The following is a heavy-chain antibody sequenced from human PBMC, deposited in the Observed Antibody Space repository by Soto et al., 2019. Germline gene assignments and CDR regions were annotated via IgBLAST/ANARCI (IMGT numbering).Heavy chain of an antibody. Sequence: ASVKVSCKASGYTFTNYGISWVRQAPGQGLEWLGWISTYNGDRDFAQKVQGRVTMTTDTSTTTAYMELRSLRSNDTAVYYCARSRAGGTWEQYPSFYFDYWGQGXLVTVYS. CDR3: ARSRAGGTWEQYPSFYFDY. CDR1: GYTFTNYG. J-gene: IGHJ4*02. V-gene: IGHV1-18*01. CDR2: ISTYNGDR. D-gene: IGHD1-26*01.